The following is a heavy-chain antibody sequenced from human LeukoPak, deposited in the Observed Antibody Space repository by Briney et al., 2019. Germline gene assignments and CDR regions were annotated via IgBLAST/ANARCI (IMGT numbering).Heavy chain of an antibody. CDR3: AKRIRNTAMVPSDY. Sequence: PGGSLRLSCAAPGFTFSSYAMSWVRQAPGKGLEWVSAISGSGGSTYYADSVKGRFTISRDNSKNTLHLQMNSLRAEDTAVYYCAKRIRNTAMVPSDYWGQGTLVTVSS. V-gene: IGHV3-23*01. CDR2: ISGSGGST. CDR1: GFTFSSYA. D-gene: IGHD5-18*01. J-gene: IGHJ4*02.